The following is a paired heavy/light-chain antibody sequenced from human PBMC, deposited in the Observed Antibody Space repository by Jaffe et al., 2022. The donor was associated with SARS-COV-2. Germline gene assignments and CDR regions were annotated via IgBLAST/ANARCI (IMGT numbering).Light chain of an antibody. CDR2: RNN. CDR1: SNNVGNQG. CDR3: SAWDSSLSAWV. V-gene: IGLV10-54*04. Sequence: QAGLTQPPSVSKGLRQTATLTCTGNSNNVGNQGAAWLQQHPGHPPKLLSYRNNNRPSGISERFSASRSGNTASLTITGLQPEDEADYYCSAWDSSLSAWVFGGGTKLTVL. J-gene: IGLJ3*02.
Heavy chain of an antibody. D-gene: IGHD3-9*01. CDR2: IYYSGRA. J-gene: IGHJ3*02. CDR1: GGSISSDTYY. CDR3: ARVGSFDSDEKNDAFDI. Sequence: QVQLQESGPGLVKPSQTLSLTCAVSGGSISSDTYYWSWIRQPPGRGLEWIGYIYYSGRANYNPSLKSRVTISVDTSKNKFSLRLSSVTAADTAVYYCARVGSFDSDEKNDAFDIWGQGTMVTVSS. V-gene: IGHV4-61*01.